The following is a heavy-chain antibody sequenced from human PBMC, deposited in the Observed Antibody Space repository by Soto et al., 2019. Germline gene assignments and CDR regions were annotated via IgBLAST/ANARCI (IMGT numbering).Heavy chain of an antibody. CDR3: AREVGGVHWYFYL. V-gene: IGHV4-4*02. Sequence: QVQLQESGPGLVKPSGTLSLTCVVSGGSMTGSNYWSWVRQPPGKGLEWIGNVFEGGSTNFNPSLTSRVTVSLDKSKNHVYLRLTSVTAADTAVYYCAREVGGVHWYFYLWCRGTLVTVSS. CDR2: VFEGGST. CDR1: GGSMTGSNY. J-gene: IGHJ2*01.